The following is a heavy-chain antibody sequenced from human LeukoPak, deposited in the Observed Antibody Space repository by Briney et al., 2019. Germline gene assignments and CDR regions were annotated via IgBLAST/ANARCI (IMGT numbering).Heavy chain of an antibody. CDR1: GGSISSYY. J-gene: IGHJ4*02. V-gene: IGHV4-59*01. D-gene: IGHD5-12*01. CDR2: IYYSGST. CDR3: ARGRNSGYLKQPFDY. Sequence: PSETLSLTCTVSGGSISSYYWSWIRQPPGKGLEWIGYIYYSGSTNYNPSLKSRVTISVDTSKNQFSLKLSSVTAADTAVYYCARGRNSGYLKQPFDYWGQGTLVTVSS.